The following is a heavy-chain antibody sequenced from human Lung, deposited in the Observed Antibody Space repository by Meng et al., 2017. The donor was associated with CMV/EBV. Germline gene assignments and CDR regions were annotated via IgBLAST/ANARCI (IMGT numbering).Heavy chain of an antibody. Sequence: SLKISCTASGFIFGDYLMGWVRQAPGKGPEWAGVIRKNGYGGTTEYAASVKGRFTISRDDSKSIAYLQMNSLKIEDTAVYYCTRGGTSAMRDGMDVWGQGTTVTVSS. CDR2: IRKNGYGGTT. V-gene: IGHV3-49*04. D-gene: IGHD2-2*01. CDR3: TRGGTSAMRDGMDV. J-gene: IGHJ6*02. CDR1: GFIFGDYL.